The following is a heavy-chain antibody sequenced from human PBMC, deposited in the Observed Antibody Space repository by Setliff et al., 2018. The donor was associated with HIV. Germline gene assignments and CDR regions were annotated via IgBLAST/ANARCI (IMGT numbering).Heavy chain of an antibody. CDR1: GYTFSNYW. J-gene: IGHJ3*01. CDR2: IYPGDSDT. CDR3: ARSRVGSSDAFDV. Sequence: PGESLKISCMGSGYTFSNYWVAWVRQTPGKGMEWMAIIYPGDSDTTYNPSFQGQVTTSVDKSITSAFLQLRRVKVSDTGLYFCARSRVGSSDAFDVWGQGTLVTVSS. D-gene: IGHD3-10*01. V-gene: IGHV5-51*01.